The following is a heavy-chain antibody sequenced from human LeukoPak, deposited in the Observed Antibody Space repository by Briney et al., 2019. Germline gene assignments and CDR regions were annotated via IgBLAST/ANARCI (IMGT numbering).Heavy chain of an antibody. CDR2: ISSSSSYI. CDR3: ASTAELLGGFEY. V-gene: IGHV3-21*01. D-gene: IGHD1-26*01. CDR1: GFTFSSYS. Sequence: GGSLRLSCAASGFTFSSYSMNWVRQAPGKGLEWVSSISSSSSYIYYADSVKGRFTISRDKAKNSLYLQMNSLRAEDTAVYYCASTAELLGGFEYWGQGTLVTVSS. J-gene: IGHJ4*02.